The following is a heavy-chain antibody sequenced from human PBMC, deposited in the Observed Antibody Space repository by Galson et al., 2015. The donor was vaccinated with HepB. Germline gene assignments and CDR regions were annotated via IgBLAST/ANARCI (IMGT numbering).Heavy chain of an antibody. CDR1: GFTFSSYW. CDR3: ARDGRSFYPLFY. V-gene: IGHV3-7*03. J-gene: IGHJ4*02. Sequence: SLRLSCAASGFTFSSYWMSWVRQAPGKGLEWVANIKQDGSERYYVDSVKGRFTISRDNAKNSLYLQMNSLRAEDTAVYYCARDGRSFYPLFYWGQGTLVTVSS. CDR2: IKQDGSER. D-gene: IGHD5/OR15-5a*01.